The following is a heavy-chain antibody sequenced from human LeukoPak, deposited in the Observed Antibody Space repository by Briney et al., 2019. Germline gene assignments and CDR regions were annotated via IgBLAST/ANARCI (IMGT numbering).Heavy chain of an antibody. CDR2: INPNSGGT. CDR1: GYTFTGYY. J-gene: IGHJ5*02. D-gene: IGHD5-12*01. V-gene: IGHV1-2*02. Sequence: ASVKVSCKASGYTFTGYYMHWVRQAPGQGLEWMGWINPNSGGTNYAQKFQGRVTMTRDTSISTAYMELSRLRSDDTAVYYCARDSIVATMNWFDPWGQGTLVTVSS. CDR3: ARDSIVATMNWFDP.